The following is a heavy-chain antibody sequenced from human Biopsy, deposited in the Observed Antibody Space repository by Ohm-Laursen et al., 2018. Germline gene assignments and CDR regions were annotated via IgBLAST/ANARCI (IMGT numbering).Heavy chain of an antibody. J-gene: IGHJ4*02. CDR2: FAPENGKS. V-gene: IGHV1-24*01. CDR1: GYTLTALS. D-gene: IGHD1-1*01. CDR3: AADINVWNVNY. Sequence: ASVKVSCKVSGYTLTALSMHWVRQAPGRGLEWMGGFAPENGKSIYAQKFQGRITMTEDTSTDTAYMELSSLRSEDTAVYYCAADINVWNVNYWGQGTQVTVSS.